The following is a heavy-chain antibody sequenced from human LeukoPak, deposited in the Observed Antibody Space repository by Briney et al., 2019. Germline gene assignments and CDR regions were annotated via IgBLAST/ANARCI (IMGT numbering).Heavy chain of an antibody. CDR1: GFTFDDYA. CDR2: ISWNSGSI. V-gene: IGHV3-9*01. J-gene: IGHJ4*02. D-gene: IGHD5-18*01. CDR3: AKDSGSYSYGVDY. Sequence: GRSLRLSCAASGFTFDDYAMHWVRQAPGKGLEWVSGISWNSGSIGYADSVKGRFTISRDNAKNSLYLQMNSLRAEDTALYYRAKDSGSYSYGVDYWGQGTLVTVSS.